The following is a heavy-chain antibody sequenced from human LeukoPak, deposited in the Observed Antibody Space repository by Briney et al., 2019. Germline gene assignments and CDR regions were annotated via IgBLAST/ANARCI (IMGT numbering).Heavy chain of an antibody. CDR3: ARASSKQLAGYLPDGFDI. CDR1: GFPFSDHE. Sequence: PGGTLRLSCAASGFPFSDHEMNWVRQAPGKGLEWVSYIISGGSDKYYPDSVKGRFTISRDNAKNSLSLQMNSLRADDAAVYYCARASSKQLAGYLPDGFDIWGQGTMVTVSS. D-gene: IGHD3-9*01. J-gene: IGHJ3*02. CDR2: IISGGSDK. V-gene: IGHV3-48*03.